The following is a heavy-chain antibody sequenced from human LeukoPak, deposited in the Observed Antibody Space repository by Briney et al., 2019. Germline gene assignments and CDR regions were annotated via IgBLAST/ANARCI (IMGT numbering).Heavy chain of an antibody. D-gene: IGHD3-10*01. Sequence: GGSLRLSCAASGFTFDDYGLNWVRQAPGKGLEWVSSISSSSSYIYYADSVKGRFTISRDNARNSLYLQMNSLRAEDTAVYYCVRGKANYGSGSDVWGKGTTVTVSS. CDR1: GFTFDDYG. V-gene: IGHV3-21*01. CDR2: ISSSSSYI. CDR3: VRGKANYGSGSDV. J-gene: IGHJ6*04.